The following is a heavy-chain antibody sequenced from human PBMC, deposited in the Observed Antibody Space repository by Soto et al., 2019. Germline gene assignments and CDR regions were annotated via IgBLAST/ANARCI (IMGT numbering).Heavy chain of an antibody. Sequence: QVQLVQSGAEVKKPGASVKVSCKASGYTFTSYGISWVRQAPGQGLEWMGWISAYNGNTNYAQKLQGRVTMTTDTSTSTGYMELRSLRSDDTAVYYCARVSLVLVAAKAGWFAPWGQGTLVTVSS. V-gene: IGHV1-18*01. CDR2: ISAYNGNT. CDR1: GYTFTSYG. CDR3: ARVSLVLVAAKAGWFAP. D-gene: IGHD2-15*01. J-gene: IGHJ5*02.